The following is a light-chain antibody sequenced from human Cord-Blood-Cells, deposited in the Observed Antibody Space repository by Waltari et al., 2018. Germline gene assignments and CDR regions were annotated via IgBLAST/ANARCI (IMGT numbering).Light chain of an antibody. CDR2: SAS. J-gene: IGKJ5*01. V-gene: IGKV1-39*01. CDR1: QSISSY. CDR3: QHSYSTPIT. Sequence: DIQMKQSPSSLSASVGDRVTITCRSSQSISSYLNWYQQKPGKAPKLLIYSASSLQSGVPSRFSGSGSGTDFTLTISSLQPEDFATYYCQHSYSTPITFDLGTRLEIK.